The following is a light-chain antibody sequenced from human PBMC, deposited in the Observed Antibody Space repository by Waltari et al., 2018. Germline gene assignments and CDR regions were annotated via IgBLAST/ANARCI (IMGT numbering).Light chain of an antibody. CDR1: ISNIGADP. Sequence: QSVLTQPPSASGTPGQRVTISCSGSISNIGADPVNWYQQLPGTAPKLLIYNNKRSSGVPDRFSGSTSGTSASLAISGLQSEDEAVYYCEAWDDSLGGPVFGGGTKLTVL. CDR2: NN. J-gene: IGLJ2*01. CDR3: EAWDDSLGGPV. V-gene: IGLV1-44*01.